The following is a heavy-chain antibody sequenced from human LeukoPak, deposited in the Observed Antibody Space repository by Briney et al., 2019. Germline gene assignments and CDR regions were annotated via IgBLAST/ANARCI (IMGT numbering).Heavy chain of an antibody. CDR2: IYYSGST. V-gene: IGHV4-59*01. CDR1: GGSISSYY. J-gene: IGHJ5*02. CDR3: ARGNYYDPDWFDP. D-gene: IGHD3-22*01. Sequence: SETLSLTCTVSGGSISSYYWSWIRQPPGKVLEWIGSIYYSGSTNYNPSLTSRVTISVDTSKNQFSLKLSSVTAADTAVYYCARGNYYDPDWFDPWRQGTLVTVSS.